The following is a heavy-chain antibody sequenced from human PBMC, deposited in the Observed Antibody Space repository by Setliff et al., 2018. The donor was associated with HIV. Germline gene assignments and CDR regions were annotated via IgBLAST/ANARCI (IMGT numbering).Heavy chain of an antibody. CDR2: INHSGTT. CDR1: GGPLSGYF. CDR3: ARGRDASTWYLSHFYSYYYLDV. V-gene: IGHV4-34*01. J-gene: IGHJ6*03. D-gene: IGHD6-13*01. Sequence: PSETLSLTCTVSGGPLSGYFWTWIRQTPDKGLEWIGDINHSGTTNYNLSLKSRTTLSLDTSKNQLSLKLTSVVVADTGLYFCARGRDASTWYLSHFYSYYYLDVWG.